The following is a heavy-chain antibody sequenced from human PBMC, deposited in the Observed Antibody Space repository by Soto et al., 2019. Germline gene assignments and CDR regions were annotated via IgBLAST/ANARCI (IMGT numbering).Heavy chain of an antibody. CDR3: ARVQSLGYCSGGSCPRDYYYGMDV. V-gene: IGHV1-69*13. CDR1: GGTFSSYA. D-gene: IGHD2-15*01. CDR2: IIPIFGTA. Sequence: SVKVSCKASGGTFSSYAISWVRQAPGQGLEWMGGIIPIFGTANYAQKFRGRVTITADESTSTAYMELSSLRSEDTAVYYCARVQSLGYCSGGSCPRDYYYGMDVWGQGTTVTVSS. J-gene: IGHJ6*02.